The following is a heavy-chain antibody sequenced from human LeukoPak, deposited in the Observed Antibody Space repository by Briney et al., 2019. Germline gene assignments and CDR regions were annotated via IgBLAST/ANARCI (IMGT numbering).Heavy chain of an antibody. CDR1: GGSFSGYH. CDR2: INHSGST. D-gene: IGHD1-26*01. J-gene: IGHJ4*02. Sequence: PSETLSLTCAVYGGSFSGYHWSWIRQPPGKGLEWIGEINHSGSTNYNPSLKSRVTISVDTSKNQFSLKLSSVTAADTAVYYCAREGVMGAYGHFDYWGQGTLVTVSS. CDR3: AREGVMGAYGHFDY. V-gene: IGHV4-34*01.